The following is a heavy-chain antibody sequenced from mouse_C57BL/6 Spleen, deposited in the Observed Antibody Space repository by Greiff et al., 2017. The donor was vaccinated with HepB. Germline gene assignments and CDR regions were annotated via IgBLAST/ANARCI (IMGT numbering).Heavy chain of an antibody. CDR3: ARHWTGTKAMDY. V-gene: IGHV5-9*01. J-gene: IGHJ4*01. CDR1: GFTFSSYT. D-gene: IGHD4-1*01. CDR2: ISGGGGNT. Sequence: EVKVVESGGGLVKPGGSLKLSCAASGFTFSSYTMSWVRQTPEKRLEWVATISGGGGNTYYPDSVKGRFTISRDNAKNTLYLQMSSLRSEDTALYYCARHWTGTKAMDYWGQGTSVTVSS.